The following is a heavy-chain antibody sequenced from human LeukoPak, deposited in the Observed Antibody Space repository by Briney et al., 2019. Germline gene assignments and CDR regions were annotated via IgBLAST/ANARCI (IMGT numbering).Heavy chain of an antibody. Sequence: PGGSLRLSCAASGFTFSSYWMSWVRQAAGKGLEWVANIKQDGSEKYYVDSVKGRFTISRDNAKNSLYLQVNSLRAEDTAVYYCARAHRSGWSSPFDYWGQGTLVTASS. V-gene: IGHV3-7*01. CDR3: ARAHRSGWSSPFDY. CDR1: GFTFSSYW. CDR2: IKQDGSEK. D-gene: IGHD6-19*01. J-gene: IGHJ4*02.